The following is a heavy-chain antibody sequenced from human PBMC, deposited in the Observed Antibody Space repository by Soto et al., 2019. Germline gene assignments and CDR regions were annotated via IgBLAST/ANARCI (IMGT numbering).Heavy chain of an antibody. J-gene: IGHJ3*02. CDR1: GYTLTELS. V-gene: IGHV1-24*01. D-gene: IGHD3-10*01. CDR3: ATSAAAREGTDDAFDI. Sequence: QVQLVQSGAEVKKPGASVKVSCKVSGYTLTELSMHWVRQAPGKGLEWMGGFDPEDGETIYAQKFQGRVTMTEDTSTDTAYMELSSLRSEDTAVYYCATSAAAREGTDDAFDIWGQGTMVTVSS. CDR2: FDPEDGET.